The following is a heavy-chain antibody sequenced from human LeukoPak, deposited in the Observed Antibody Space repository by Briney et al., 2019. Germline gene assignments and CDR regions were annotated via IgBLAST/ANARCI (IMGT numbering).Heavy chain of an antibody. Sequence: GGSLRLSCAASGFTFSSFGMHWVRQAPSKRLEWVAFIRYGGTNEYYAASVKGRFTISRDNSKNTLSLLMNGLRVEDTAVYYCAGDQHYDVLTAFGLDVWGQGTTVTVSS. CDR1: GFTFSSFG. V-gene: IGHV3-30*02. CDR2: IRYGGTNE. D-gene: IGHD3-9*01. J-gene: IGHJ6*02. CDR3: AGDQHYDVLTAFGLDV.